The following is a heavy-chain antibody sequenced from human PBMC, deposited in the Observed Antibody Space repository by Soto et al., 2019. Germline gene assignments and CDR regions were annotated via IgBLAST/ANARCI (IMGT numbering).Heavy chain of an antibody. J-gene: IGHJ2*01. CDR2: IFYTGVT. V-gene: IGHV4-61*03. CDR3: VRVLDSSWYDDI. D-gene: IGHD3-22*01. Sequence: QVQLQESGPGLVKPSETLSLTCSVSGGSVSNASFYWTWIRQAPGTGLEYIGYIFYTGVTNYNPSLSSRVTISRDTSKNHFSLKLNSMTAADTAVYYCVRVLDSSWYDDIWGRGTLVTVSS. CDR1: GGSVSNASFY.